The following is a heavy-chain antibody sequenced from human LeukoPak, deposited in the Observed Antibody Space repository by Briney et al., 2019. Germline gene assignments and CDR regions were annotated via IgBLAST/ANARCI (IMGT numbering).Heavy chain of an antibody. CDR2: IGSSDSTT. J-gene: IGHJ5*02. V-gene: IGHV3-48*04. Sequence: PGGSLRLSCAASGFTFSTYGMHWVRQVPGKGLEWLSYIGSSDSTTHYADSVKGRFTISRDNAKNSLYLQMNSLRVEDTAVYYCARSLPGILQRGGKNWFDPWGQGTLVTVSS. CDR1: GFTFSTYG. CDR3: ARSLPGILQRGGKNWFDP. D-gene: IGHD1-26*01.